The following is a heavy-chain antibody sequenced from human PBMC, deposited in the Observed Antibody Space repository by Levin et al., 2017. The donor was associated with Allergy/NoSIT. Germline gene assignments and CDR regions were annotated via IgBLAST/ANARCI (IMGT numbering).Heavy chain of an antibody. CDR2: IYHSGST. CDR1: GGSISSSNW. Sequence: PSETLSLTCAVSGGSISSSNWWNWVRQPPGKGLEWIGEIYHSGSTNYNPSLKSRVTISVDKSKNQLSLKLSSVTAADTAVYYCARNPGYYHGSGKVDDWGQGTLVIVSS. CDR3: ARNPGYYHGSGKVDD. V-gene: IGHV4-4*02. D-gene: IGHD3-10*01. J-gene: IGHJ4*02.